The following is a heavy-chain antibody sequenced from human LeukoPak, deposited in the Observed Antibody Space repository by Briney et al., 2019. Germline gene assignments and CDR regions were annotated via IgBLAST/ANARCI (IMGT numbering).Heavy chain of an antibody. V-gene: IGHV3-30*04. CDR2: ISYDGSNK. J-gene: IGHJ4*02. Sequence: GRSLRLSCAASGFTFSSYAMHWVRQAPGKGLEWVAVISYDGSNKYYADSVKGRFTISRDNSKNTLYLQMNSLRAEDTAVYYCARVQGRYSHGSGFDSWGQGTLVTVSS. CDR1: GFTFSSYA. CDR3: ARVQGRYSHGSGFDS. D-gene: IGHD5-18*01.